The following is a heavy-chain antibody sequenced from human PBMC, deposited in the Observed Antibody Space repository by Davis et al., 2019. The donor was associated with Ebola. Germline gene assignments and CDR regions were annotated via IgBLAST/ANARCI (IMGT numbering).Heavy chain of an antibody. CDR1: GYTFTSYG. CDR3: ARGTYFDY. CDR2: VSGYTGNT. D-gene: IGHD3-10*01. V-gene: IGHV1-18*01. Sequence: AASVKVSCKASGYTFTSYGISWVRQAPGQGLEWMGWVSGYTGNTFYAQKFQGRVSMTIDASTTTAYLELRSLRSDDTAVYFCARGTYFDYWGQGTLVTVSS. J-gene: IGHJ4*02.